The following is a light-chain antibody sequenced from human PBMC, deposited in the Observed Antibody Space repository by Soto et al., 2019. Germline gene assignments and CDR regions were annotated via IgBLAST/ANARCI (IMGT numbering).Light chain of an antibody. J-gene: IGLJ1*01. CDR3: AACDDSLSGDV. Sequence: QSVQTQPPSSSGTPGQWVTISCSGSRPTKGSKYVYWYQQLPGTAPKLLIYRNNQRPSVVPVLFSGSKSGTSASLAISGLRSEDEADYYCAACDDSLSGDVFGTGTKVSVL. CDR2: RNN. CDR1: RPTKGSKY. V-gene: IGLV1-47*01.